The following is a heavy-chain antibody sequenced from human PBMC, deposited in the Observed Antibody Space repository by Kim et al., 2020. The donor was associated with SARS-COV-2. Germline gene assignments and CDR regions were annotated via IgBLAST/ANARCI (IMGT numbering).Heavy chain of an antibody. CDR1: GYTFTSYA. V-gene: IGHV1-3*01. CDR3: ARDLLRMPLTLISGDV. Sequence: ASVKVSCKASGYTFTSYAMHWVRQAPGQRLEWMGWINAGNGNTKYSQKFQGRVTITRDASASTAYMELSSLRSEDTAVYYCARDLLRMPLTLISGDVWGLGTTVTVSS. CDR2: INAGNGNT. D-gene: IGHD6-19*01. J-gene: IGHJ6*02.